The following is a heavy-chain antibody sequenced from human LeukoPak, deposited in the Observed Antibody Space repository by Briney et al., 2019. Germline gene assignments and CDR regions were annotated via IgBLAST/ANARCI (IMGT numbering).Heavy chain of an antibody. J-gene: IGHJ4*02. CDR3: ARRGGILTGYYSFDY. D-gene: IGHD3-9*01. Sequence: ASVKVSCKASGYTFTSYGISWVRQAPGQGLEWMGWISAYNGNTNYAQKLQGRVTMTTDTSTSTACMELRSLRSDDTAVYYCARRGGILTGYYSFDYWGQGTLVTVSS. V-gene: IGHV1-18*01. CDR2: ISAYNGNT. CDR1: GYTFTSYG.